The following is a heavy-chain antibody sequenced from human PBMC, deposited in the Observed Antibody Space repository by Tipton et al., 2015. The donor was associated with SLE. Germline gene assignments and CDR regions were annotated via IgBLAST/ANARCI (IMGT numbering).Heavy chain of an antibody. V-gene: IGHV4-59*11. J-gene: IGHJ4*02. D-gene: IGHD4-23*01. CDR3: ARGSVRADDY. CDR2: MSQSGST. Sequence: PGLVKPSETMSLTCSVSGVSISSHYWSWIRQSPGKGLEWIGYMSQSGSTDYNPSLKSRVTLSIDTSKNQFSLRLSSVTAADTAVYYCARGSVRADDYWGQGTLVTVSS. CDR1: GVSISSHY.